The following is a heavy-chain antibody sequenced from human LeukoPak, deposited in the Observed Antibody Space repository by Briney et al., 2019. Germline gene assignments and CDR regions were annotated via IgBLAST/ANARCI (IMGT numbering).Heavy chain of an antibody. V-gene: IGHV3-21*01. D-gene: IGHD3-3*01. CDR2: ISSSSSYI. Sequence: GGSLRLSCAASGFTFSSYSMNWVRQAPGKGLEWVSSISSSSSYIYYADSVKGRFTISRDNAKNSLYLQMNSLRAEDTAVYYCARDAAFYYDFWSGYPRGDAFDIWGQGTMVTVSS. CDR1: GFTFSSYS. J-gene: IGHJ3*02. CDR3: ARDAAFYYDFWSGYPRGDAFDI.